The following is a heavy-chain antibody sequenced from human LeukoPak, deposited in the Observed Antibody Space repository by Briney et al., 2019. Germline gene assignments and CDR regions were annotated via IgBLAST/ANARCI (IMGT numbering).Heavy chain of an antibody. CDR1: GGSISSSSYY. CDR3: ARGVRGRAFDI. D-gene: IGHD3-10*02. Sequence: PSETLSLTCTVSGGSISSSSYYWGWIRRPPGKGLEWIGSIYYSGSTYYNPSLKSRVTISVDTSKNQFSLKLSSVTAADTAVYYCARGVRGRAFDIWGQGTMVTVSS. V-gene: IGHV4-39*07. J-gene: IGHJ3*02. CDR2: IYYSGST.